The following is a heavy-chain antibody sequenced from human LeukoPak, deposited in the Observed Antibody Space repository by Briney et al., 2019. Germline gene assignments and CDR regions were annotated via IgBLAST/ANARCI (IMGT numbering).Heavy chain of an antibody. D-gene: IGHD6-6*01. V-gene: IGHV1-2*02. J-gene: IGHJ6*03. CDR2: INPNSGGT. CDR1: GYTFTGYY. CDR3: ARVKVEEAARPFYYYYYMDV. Sequence: GESLKISCKGSGYTFTGYYMHWVRQAPGQGLEWMGWINPNSGGTNYAQKFQGRVTMTRDTSISTAYMELSRLRSDDTAVYYCARVKVEEAARPFYYYYYMDVWGKGTTVTVSS.